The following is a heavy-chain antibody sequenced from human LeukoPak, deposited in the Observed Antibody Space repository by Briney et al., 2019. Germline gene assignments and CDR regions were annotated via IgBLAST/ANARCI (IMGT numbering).Heavy chain of an antibody. D-gene: IGHD3-22*01. J-gene: IGHJ3*02. CDR2: IQFDGTNE. CDR1: GFSFNNYV. V-gene: IGHV3-30*02. CDR3: AKEGAGGYYPNDAFDI. Sequence: GGSLRLSCAASGFSFNNYVMHWVRQAPGKGLEWVAFIQFDGTNEYYADSVTGRFTISRDNSKNTLYVQMNSLRAEDTAVYYCAKEGAGGYYPNDAFDIWGQGTMVTVSS.